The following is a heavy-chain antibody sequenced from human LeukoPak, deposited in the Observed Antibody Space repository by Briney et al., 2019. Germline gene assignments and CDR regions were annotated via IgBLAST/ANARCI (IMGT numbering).Heavy chain of an antibody. J-gene: IGHJ3*02. Sequence: LSLTCTVSGGSISSGGYYWSWIRQHPGKGLEWVSAISGSGGSTYYADSVKGRFTISRDNSKNTLYLQMNSLRAEDTAVYYCAKDLYSGSYGDAFDIWGQGTMVTVSS. D-gene: IGHD1-26*01. CDR3: AKDLYSGSYGDAFDI. CDR2: ISGSGGST. CDR1: GGSISSGGYY. V-gene: IGHV3-23*01.